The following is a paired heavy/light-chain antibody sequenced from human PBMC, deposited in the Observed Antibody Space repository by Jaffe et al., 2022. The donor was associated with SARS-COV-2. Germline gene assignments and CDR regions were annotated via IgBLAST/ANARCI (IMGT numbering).Light chain of an antibody. CDR3: SSYTRTTTPEWV. CDR1: RSDVIIYDY. Sequence: QSALTQPASVSGSPGQSITISCTGGRSDVIIYDYVSWYQQLPGKAPKLIIYDVTNRPSGVSHRFSGSKSGNTASLTISGLQAEDEADYYCSSYTRTTTPEWVFGGGTKLTVL. V-gene: IGLV2-14*03. CDR2: DVT. J-gene: IGLJ3*02.
Heavy chain of an antibody. CDR2: ISPSGGTT. D-gene: IGHD3-9*01. CDR1: GYTFIKYY. Sequence: QVQLLQSGAEVREPGASVKVSCQTSGYTFIKYYIHWVRQAPGQGLEWMGVISPSGGTTKSTQSLQDRVVLTRDKSTSTVYMELSNLKSEDTGVYYCAKELHDSLTNYYREGGTNYYYYYMDVWGKGTTVTVSS. CDR3: AKELHDSLTNYYREGGTNYYYYYMDV. J-gene: IGHJ6*03. V-gene: IGHV1-46*01.